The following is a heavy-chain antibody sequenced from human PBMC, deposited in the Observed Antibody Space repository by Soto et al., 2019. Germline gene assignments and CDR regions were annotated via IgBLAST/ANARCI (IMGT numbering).Heavy chain of an antibody. D-gene: IGHD6-13*01. CDR1: GGTFSSYA. V-gene: IGHV1-69*06. Sequence: ASVKVSCKASGGTFSSYAISWVRQAPGQGLEWMGGIIPIFGTANYAQKFQGRVTITADKSTSTAYMELSSLRSEDTAVYYCARGRDSSSWYGSADYYYYGMDVWGQGTTVTVSS. CDR2: IIPIFGTA. J-gene: IGHJ6*02. CDR3: ARGRDSSSWYGSADYYYYGMDV.